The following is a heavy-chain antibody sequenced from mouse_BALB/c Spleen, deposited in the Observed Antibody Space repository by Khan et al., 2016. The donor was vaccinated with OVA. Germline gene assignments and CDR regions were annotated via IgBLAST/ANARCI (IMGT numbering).Heavy chain of an antibody. CDR1: GYSITSGYF. CDR2: IRYDGNS. D-gene: IGHD3-1*01. J-gene: IGHJ3*01. Sequence: EVQLVESGPGLVKPSQSLSLTCSVTGYSITSGYFWNWIRQFPGNKLEWMGYIRYDGNSNYKPSLKNRISITRDTSKNQFFLKLNSVTPEDTATYYCARGGSSGPAGFAYWGQGTLVTVSA. V-gene: IGHV3-6*02. CDR3: ARGGSSGPAGFAY.